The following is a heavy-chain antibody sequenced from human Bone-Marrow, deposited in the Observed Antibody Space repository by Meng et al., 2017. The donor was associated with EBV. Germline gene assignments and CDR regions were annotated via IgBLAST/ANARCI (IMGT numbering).Heavy chain of an antibody. D-gene: IGHD2-15*01. CDR2: ISAYNGKT. J-gene: IGHJ4*02. V-gene: IGHV1-18*01. CDR1: RYTCTCYG. CDR3: AGEGYCSGASCCSDY. Sequence: QVQMVQSGADGERPGASVKVSCKVSRYTCTCYGISWVRQATGPGLEWMGWISAYNGKTNYAQTFQGRVTMNTVTSTSTDYMELRSLRSDDTAVYYCAGEGYCSGASCCSDYWGQGTLVTVSS.